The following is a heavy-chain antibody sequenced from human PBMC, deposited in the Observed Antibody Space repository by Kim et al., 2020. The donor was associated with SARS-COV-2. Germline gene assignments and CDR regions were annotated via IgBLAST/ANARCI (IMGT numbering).Heavy chain of an antibody. D-gene: IGHD5-18*01. CDR3: ARLWEDPAVAYGMDV. CDR2: ISSSSTNI. CDR1: GFTFSSYS. V-gene: IGHV3-21*01. J-gene: IGHJ6*02. Sequence: GGSLRLSCAPSGFTFSSYSMNWVRQAPGKGLEWVSIISSSSTNIYYADSVKGRFTISRDNAKNSLYLQMNSLRAEDTAVYYCARLWEDPAVAYGMDVWGQGTTVTVSS.